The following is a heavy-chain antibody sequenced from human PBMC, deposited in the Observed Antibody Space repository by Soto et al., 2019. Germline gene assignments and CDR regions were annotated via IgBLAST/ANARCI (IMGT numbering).Heavy chain of an antibody. D-gene: IGHD5-18*01. CDR1: GGSFSGYY. Sequence: SETLSLTCAVYGGSFSGYYWSWIRQPPGKGLEWIGEINHSRSTNYNPSLKSRVNISVDTSKNQFSLKLSSVTAADTAVYYCARGVDTATESPGYWGQGTLVTVSS. CDR3: ARGVDTATESPGY. CDR2: INHSRST. V-gene: IGHV4-34*01. J-gene: IGHJ4*02.